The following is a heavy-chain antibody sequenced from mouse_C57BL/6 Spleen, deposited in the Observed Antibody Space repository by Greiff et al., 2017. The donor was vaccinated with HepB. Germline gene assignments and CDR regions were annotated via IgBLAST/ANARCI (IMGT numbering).Heavy chain of an antibody. CDR1: GYTFTSYW. J-gene: IGHJ1*03. CDR2: IHPNSGST. Sequence: VQLQQPGAELVKPGASVKLSCKASGYTFTSYWMHWVKQRPGQGLEWIGMIHPNSGSTNYNEKFKSKATLTVDKSSSTAYMQLSSLTSEDSAVYYCARRYYGSVGYFDVWGTGTTVTVSS. D-gene: IGHD1-1*01. V-gene: IGHV1-64*01. CDR3: ARRYYGSVGYFDV.